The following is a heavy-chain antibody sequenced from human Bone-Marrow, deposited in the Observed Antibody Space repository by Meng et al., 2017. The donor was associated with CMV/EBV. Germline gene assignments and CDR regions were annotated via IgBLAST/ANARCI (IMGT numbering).Heavy chain of an antibody. D-gene: IGHD3-16*01. CDR3: AKDDNGYTGEGGS. Sequence: ESLKISCAASGLTLSNYAMSWVRQAPGKGLEWVSVIYSDGSTTLYADSVKGRFTVFRANSENTVYLQMSSLRAEDTAIYYCAKDDNGYTGEGGSWGQGTLVTSPQ. CDR2: IYSDGSTT. V-gene: IGHV3-23*03. J-gene: IGHJ5*02. CDR1: GLTLSNYA.